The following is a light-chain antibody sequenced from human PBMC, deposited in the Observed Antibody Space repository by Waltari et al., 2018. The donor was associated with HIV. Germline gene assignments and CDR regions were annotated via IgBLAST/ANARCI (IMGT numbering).Light chain of an antibody. CDR1: QRVSSSY. CDR2: GTS. CDR3: HRYGSSLTWT. V-gene: IGKV3-20*01. Sequence: EVVLTQSPGTLSLSPGERATLSCRASQRVSSSYLAWYQQQPGQAHRLLIYGTSNRATGIPDRFSGSGSGTDFTLTISILEPEDFAVYYCHRYGSSLTWTFGQGTKVEIK. J-gene: IGKJ1*01.